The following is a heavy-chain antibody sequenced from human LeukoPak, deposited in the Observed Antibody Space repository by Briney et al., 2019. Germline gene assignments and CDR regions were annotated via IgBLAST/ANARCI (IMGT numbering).Heavy chain of an antibody. Sequence: PSETLSLTCAVYSVSFSGYFWSWIRQPPGKGLEWIGDINDSGSTNYNPSVKSRVTISVDTSKNQFSLKLSSVTAADTAVYYCARHRSAGYSSSWFLWDRGNWFDPWGQGTLVTVSS. CDR2: INDSGST. J-gene: IGHJ5*02. D-gene: IGHD6-13*01. V-gene: IGHV4-34*01. CDR1: SVSFSGYF. CDR3: ARHRSAGYSSSWFLWDRGNWFDP.